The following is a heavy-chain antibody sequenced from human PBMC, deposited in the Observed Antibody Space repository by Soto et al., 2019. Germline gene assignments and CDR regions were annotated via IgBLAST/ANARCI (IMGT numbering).Heavy chain of an antibody. CDR2: ISWNRGNI. V-gene: IGHV3-9*01. D-gene: IGHD2-21*01. Sequence: EVQLVESGGGLVQPGRSLRLSCTASGFTFDDYAMHWVRLVPGRGLEWVSGISWNRGNIDYADSLKGRFTISRDNAKNALYLQMNSLRPEDTALYYCAKDKGTGINYCYYMDVWGKGTTVTVSS. J-gene: IGHJ6*03. CDR3: AKDKGTGINYCYYMDV. CDR1: GFTFDDYA.